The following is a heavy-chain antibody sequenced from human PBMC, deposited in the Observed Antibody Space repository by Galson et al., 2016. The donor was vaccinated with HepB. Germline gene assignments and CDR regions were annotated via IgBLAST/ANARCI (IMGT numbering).Heavy chain of an antibody. V-gene: IGHV3-74*03. J-gene: IGHJ6*02. CDR2: INVNGGTT. Sequence: SLRLSCAVSGLTFSNSWVHWVRQGPGKGLVWVSGINVNGGTTKYADAVKGRFTISRDNAKTTVYLQMNSLRGEDTAVYYCTRGPSAAIALAVYGQYYYGMEVWGQGTTVIVSS. CDR3: TRGPSAAIALAVYGQYYYGMEV. D-gene: IGHD2-8*01. CDR1: GLTFSNSW.